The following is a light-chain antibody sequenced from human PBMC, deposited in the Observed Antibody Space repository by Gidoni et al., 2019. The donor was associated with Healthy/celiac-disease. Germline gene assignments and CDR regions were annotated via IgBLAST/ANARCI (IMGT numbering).Light chain of an antibody. CDR3: QQYDNLPGT. V-gene: IGKV1-33*01. Sequence: DIQMTQSPSSLSASVGDRVTITCQASQDISNYLNWYQQKPGKAPKLLINDASNLETGVPSRFSGSGSGTDFSFTISSLQPEDIATYYCQQYDNLPGTFGQGTRLEIK. J-gene: IGKJ5*01. CDR1: QDISNY. CDR2: DAS.